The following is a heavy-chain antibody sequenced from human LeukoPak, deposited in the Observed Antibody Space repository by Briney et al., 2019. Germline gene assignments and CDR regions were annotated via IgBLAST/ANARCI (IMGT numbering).Heavy chain of an antibody. D-gene: IGHD6-13*01. Sequence: SETLSLTCTVSGGSIRSYYWSWIRQPPGKGLEWIGYIYYSGSTNYNPSLKSRVTISVDTSKNQFSLKLSSVTAADTAVYYCASHINYSSSWYRGEYFQHWGQGTLVTVSS. CDR2: IYYSGST. CDR1: GGSIRSYY. V-gene: IGHV4-59*01. J-gene: IGHJ1*01. CDR3: ASHINYSSSWYRGEYFQH.